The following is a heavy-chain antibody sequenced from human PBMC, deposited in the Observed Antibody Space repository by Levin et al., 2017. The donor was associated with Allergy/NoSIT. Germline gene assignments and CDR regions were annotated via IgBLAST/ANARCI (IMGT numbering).Heavy chain of an antibody. CDR1: GGSISSSSYY. CDR3: ARYVVPAARFFDY. CDR2: IYYSGST. Sequence: SETLSLTCTVSGGSISSSSYYWGWIRQPPGKGLEWIGSIYYSGSTYYNPSLKSRVTISVDTSKNQFSLKLSSVTAADTAVYYCARYVVPAARFFDYWGQGTLVAVSS. D-gene: IGHD2-2*01. J-gene: IGHJ4*02. V-gene: IGHV4-39*01.